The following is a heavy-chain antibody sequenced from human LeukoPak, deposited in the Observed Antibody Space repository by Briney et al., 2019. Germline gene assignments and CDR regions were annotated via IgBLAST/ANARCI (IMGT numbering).Heavy chain of an antibody. Sequence: APVKVSCKASGYTFTGYYMHWVRQAPGQGLEWMGWINPNSGGTNYAQEFQGRVTMTRDTSISTAYMELSRLRSDDTAVYYCASVGYCGGDCHDNWFDPWGQGTLVTVSS. J-gene: IGHJ5*02. V-gene: IGHV1-2*02. CDR1: GYTFTGYY. CDR2: INPNSGGT. CDR3: ASVGYCGGDCHDNWFDP. D-gene: IGHD2-21*02.